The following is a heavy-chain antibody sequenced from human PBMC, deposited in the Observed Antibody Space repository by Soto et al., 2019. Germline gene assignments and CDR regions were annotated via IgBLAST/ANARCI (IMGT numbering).Heavy chain of an antibody. CDR3: TKDILAGGADV. CDR2: IYWAGGRV. D-gene: IGHD3-3*02. V-gene: IGHV3-9*01. Sequence: VQLAESGGGLVQPGASLRLSCVGSGIMLKDYAMHWVRQVPGRGLEWVAGIYWAGGRVDYADSVKGRFTTSRDNGKNSLYLEMNSLRVDDTAVYYCTKDILAGGADVWGQGTSVTVSS. CDR1: GIMLKDYA. J-gene: IGHJ6*02.